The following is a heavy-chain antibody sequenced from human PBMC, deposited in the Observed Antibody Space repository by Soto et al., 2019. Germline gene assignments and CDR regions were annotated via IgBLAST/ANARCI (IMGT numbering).Heavy chain of an antibody. CDR2: MNPNSGNT. CDR3: ARVKSRLQKIPPRNNWFDP. CDR1: VYTFTSYD. Sequence: GASVTVSCKASVYTFTSYDINWVRHAPGQGLEWMGWMNPNSGNTGYAQKFQGRVTMTRNTSISTAYMELSSLRSEDTAVYYCARVKSRLQKIPPRNNWFDPWGQGTLVTVSS. D-gene: IGHD4-4*01. J-gene: IGHJ5*02. V-gene: IGHV1-8*02.